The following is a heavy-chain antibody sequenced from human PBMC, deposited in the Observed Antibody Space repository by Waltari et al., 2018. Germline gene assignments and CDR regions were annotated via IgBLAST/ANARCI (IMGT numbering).Heavy chain of an antibody. CDR3: ARDPGPIVGAPDY. CDR2: INPKNGDT. D-gene: IGHD1-26*01. J-gene: IGHJ4*02. Sequence: QVQLVQSGTEVKKPGASVKVSCQASGYSVTDYHLHWVRQTPGQGLEWLGWINPKNGDTSYAQNFLGRVTMTRDTSINTVYMDLSGLRSDDTAVFYCARDPGPIVGAPDYWGQGTLVTVSS. CDR1: GYSVTDYH. V-gene: IGHV1-2*02.